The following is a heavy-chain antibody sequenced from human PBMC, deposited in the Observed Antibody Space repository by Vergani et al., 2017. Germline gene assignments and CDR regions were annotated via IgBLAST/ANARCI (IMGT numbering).Heavy chain of an antibody. CDR1: GGSISSGGYY. Sequence: QVQLQESGPGLVKPSQTLSLTCTVSGGSISSGGYYWSWIRQPPGKGLEWIGEINHSGSTNYNPSLKSRVTISVDTSKNQFSLKLSSVTDADTAVYYCARGIVVVIWGQGTLVTVSS. V-gene: IGHV4-31*03. CDR3: ARGIVVVI. J-gene: IGHJ4*02. D-gene: IGHD3-22*01. CDR2: INHSGST.